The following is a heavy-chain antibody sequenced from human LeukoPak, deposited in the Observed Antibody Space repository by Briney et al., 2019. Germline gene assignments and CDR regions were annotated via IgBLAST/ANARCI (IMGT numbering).Heavy chain of an antibody. J-gene: IGHJ5*02. V-gene: IGHV1-69*10. Sequence: SVKVSCKASGYTFTGYYMHWVRQAPGQGLEWMGGIIPILGIANYAQKFQGRVTITADKSTSTAYMELSSLRSEDTAVYYCARDYYGSGSYYNWWFDPWGQGTLVTVSS. CDR2: IIPILGIA. CDR1: GYTFTGYY. CDR3: ARDYYGSGSYYNWWFDP. D-gene: IGHD3-10*01.